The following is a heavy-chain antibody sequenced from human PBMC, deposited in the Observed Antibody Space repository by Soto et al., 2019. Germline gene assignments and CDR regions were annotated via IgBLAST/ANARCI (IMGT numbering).Heavy chain of an antibody. Sequence: GGSLRLSRAASGFCFTDYNMNWVRQAPGKGLEWVSCINPNSAYIYYAESVRGRFTISRDNAKNSLYLQMNTVRAEDTAVYYCARSSGIRETYRNWFDPWGRGTLVTVSS. CDR1: GFCFTDYN. D-gene: IGHD4-4*01. CDR2: INPNSAYI. J-gene: IGHJ5*02. V-gene: IGHV3-21*01. CDR3: ARSSGIRETYRNWFDP.